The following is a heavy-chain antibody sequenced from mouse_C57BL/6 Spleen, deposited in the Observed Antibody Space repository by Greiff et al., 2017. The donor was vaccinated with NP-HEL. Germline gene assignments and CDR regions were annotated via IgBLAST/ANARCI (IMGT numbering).Heavy chain of an antibody. CDR1: GYTFSSSW. V-gene: IGHV1-82*01. D-gene: IGHD1-1*01. CDR2: IYPGDGDT. CDR3: ARDSSYGSDY. Sequence: VMLVESGPELVKPGASVKISCKASGYTFSSSWMNWVKQRPGKGLEWIGRIYPGDGDTNYNGKFKGKATLTADKSSSTAYMQLSSLTSEDSAVYFCARDSSYGSDYWGQGTTLTVSS. J-gene: IGHJ2*01.